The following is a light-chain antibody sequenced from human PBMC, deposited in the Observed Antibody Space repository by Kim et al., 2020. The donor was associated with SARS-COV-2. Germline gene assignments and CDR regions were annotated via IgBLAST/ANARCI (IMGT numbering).Light chain of an antibody. V-gene: IGKV4-1*01. CDR1: QNLLFRSNNENY. J-gene: IGKJ2*01. CDR3: QQYHTAPYT. CDR2: WAS. Sequence: DIVMTQSPDSLAVSLGERATINCKSSQNLLFRSNNENYLAWYQQKPGQPPKLVIHWASTRESGVPDRFSGRGSGTDFTLTSSSLQAEDVAVYYCQQYHTAPYTFGQGTKLEI.